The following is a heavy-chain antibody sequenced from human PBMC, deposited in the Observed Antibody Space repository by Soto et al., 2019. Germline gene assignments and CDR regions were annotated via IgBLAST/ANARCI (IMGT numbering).Heavy chain of an antibody. CDR1: GGTFSSYA. D-gene: IGHD5-18*01. CDR2: IIPIFGTA. V-gene: IGHV1-69*13. J-gene: IGHJ4*02. Sequence: GASVKVSCKASGGTFSSYAISWVRQAPGQGLEWMGGIIPIFGTANYAQKFQGRVTITADESTSTAYMELSSLRSEDTAVYYCARDLAGDTAMVTGPGFDYWGQGTLVTVSS. CDR3: ARDLAGDTAMVTGPGFDY.